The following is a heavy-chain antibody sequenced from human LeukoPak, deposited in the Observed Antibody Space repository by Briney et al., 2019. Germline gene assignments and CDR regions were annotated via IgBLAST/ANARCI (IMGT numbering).Heavy chain of an antibody. CDR1: GYTFTSYD. J-gene: IGHJ5*02. CDR2: MSPNSGNT. Sequence: ASVKVSCKASGYTFTSYDINWVRRATGQGLEWMGWMSPNSGNTGYAQKFQGRVTMTRNTSISTAYMELSSLRSEDTAVYYCARGHYYDSSGYYWGSWFDPWGQGTLVTVSS. CDR3: ARGHYYDSSGYYWGSWFDP. V-gene: IGHV1-8*01. D-gene: IGHD3-22*01.